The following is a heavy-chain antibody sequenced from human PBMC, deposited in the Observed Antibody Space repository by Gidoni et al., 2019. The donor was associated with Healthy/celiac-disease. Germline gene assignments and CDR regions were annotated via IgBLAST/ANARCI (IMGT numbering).Heavy chain of an antibody. V-gene: IGHV1-69*01. J-gene: IGHJ6*03. CDR3: ARDLYCSGGSCYRGYYYYYMDV. D-gene: IGHD2-15*01. Sequence: QVQLVQSGAEVQKPGSSVKVSCKASGGTFSSYAISWVRQAPGQGLEWMGGIIPIFGTANYGQKFQGRVTITADEATSTAYMELSSLRSEDTAVYYCARDLYCSGGSCYRGYYYYYMDVWGKGTTVTVSS. CDR1: GGTFSSYA. CDR2: IIPIFGTA.